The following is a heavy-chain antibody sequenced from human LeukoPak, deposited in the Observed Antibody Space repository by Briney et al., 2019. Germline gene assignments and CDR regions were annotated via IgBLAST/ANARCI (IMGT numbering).Heavy chain of an antibody. CDR1: GFTFNTYS. Sequence: PGGSLRLSCAASGFTFNTYSMTWVRQAPGKGLDWVSLISSSSSYMYYADSVKGRFVISRDNAKNSLYLQMNSLRVEDTAVYFCARAPTIVVGPTWGQGTLVTVSS. J-gene: IGHJ5*02. CDR3: ARAPTIVVGPT. V-gene: IGHV3-21*06. D-gene: IGHD2-2*01. CDR2: ISSSSSYM.